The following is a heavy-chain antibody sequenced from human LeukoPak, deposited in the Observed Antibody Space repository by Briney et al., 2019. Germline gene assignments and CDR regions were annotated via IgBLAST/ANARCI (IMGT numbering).Heavy chain of an antibody. J-gene: IGHJ3*02. CDR1: GFTFDDYG. CDR3: ARDVVVMQLERHAFDI. Sequence: GGSLRLSCAASGFTFDDYGMSWVRQAPGKGLEWVSGINWNGGSTGYADSVKGRFTISRDNAKNSLYLQMNRLRAEDTALYYCARDVVVMQLERHAFDIWSQGTMVTVSS. D-gene: IGHD1-1*01. CDR2: INWNGGST. V-gene: IGHV3-20*04.